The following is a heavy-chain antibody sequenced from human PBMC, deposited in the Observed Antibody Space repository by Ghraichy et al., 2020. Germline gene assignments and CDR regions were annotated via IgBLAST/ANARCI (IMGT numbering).Heavy chain of an antibody. CDR2: ISHDGNEH. CDR1: GLSLSKCG. D-gene: IGHD3-22*01. J-gene: IGHJ5*02. CDR3: ATEVYYYGSSSYYPLYH. Sequence: LSLTCAASGLSLSKCGVHWVRMPPATGKERVALISHDGNEHYYADAVKGRFSISKDNSKNTVDLQMRSLRPDDTAVYYCATEVYYYGSSSYYPLYHWGQGTLVTVTS. V-gene: IGHV3-30*03.